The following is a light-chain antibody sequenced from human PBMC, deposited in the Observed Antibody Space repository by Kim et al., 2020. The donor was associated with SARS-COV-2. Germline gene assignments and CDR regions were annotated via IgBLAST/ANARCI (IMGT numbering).Light chain of an antibody. CDR2: HTS. V-gene: IGLV7-46*01. J-gene: IGLJ2*01. Sequence: PGGTVTVTCGSSTGAVTSGHYSYWFQQKPGQAPRTLIYHTSNKLSWTPARFSGSLLGGKAALTLSGAQPEDEAEYYCLLSYGGSRVFGGGTRLTVL. CDR1: TGAVTSGHY. CDR3: LLSYGGSRV.